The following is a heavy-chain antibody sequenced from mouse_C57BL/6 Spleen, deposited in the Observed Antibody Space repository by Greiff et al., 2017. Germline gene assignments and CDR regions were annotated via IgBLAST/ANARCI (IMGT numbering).Heavy chain of an antibody. CDR2: IDPSDSYT. CDR3: ACYGSSRPYAMDY. D-gene: IGHD1-1*01. Sequence: VQLQQPGAELVKPGASVKLSCKASGYTFTSYWMQWVKQRPGQGLEWIGEIDPSDSYTNYNQKFKGKATLTVDTSSSTAYMQLSSLTSEDSAVYCCACYGSSRPYAMDYWGQGTSVTVSS. J-gene: IGHJ4*01. CDR1: GYTFTSYW. V-gene: IGHV1-50*01.